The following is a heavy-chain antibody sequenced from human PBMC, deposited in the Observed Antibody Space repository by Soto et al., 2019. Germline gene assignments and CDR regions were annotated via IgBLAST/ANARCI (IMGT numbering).Heavy chain of an antibody. D-gene: IGHD2-21*02. CDR2: ISSNSRTK. Sequence: EVQLVESGGGLVQPGGSLRLSCAASGFTFSDYNMNWVRQAPGKGLEWLSYISSNSRTKYYVDSVKGRFTISRDNAKNSLFLQMSSLRDEDTALYYCARDGGGGDRIDYWGKGTLVTVSS. V-gene: IGHV3-48*02. CDR1: GFTFSDYN. CDR3: ARDGGGGDRIDY. J-gene: IGHJ4*02.